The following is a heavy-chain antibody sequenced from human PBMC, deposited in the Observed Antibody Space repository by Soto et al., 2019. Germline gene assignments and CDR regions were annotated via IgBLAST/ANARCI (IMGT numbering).Heavy chain of an antibody. CDR3: ARERVGYSSGWYYYYYYGMDV. V-gene: IGHV4-34*01. CDR1: GGSFSGYY. D-gene: IGHD6-19*01. Sequence: KTSETLSLTCAVYGGSFSGYYWSWIRQPPGKGLEWIGEINHSGSTNYNPSLKIRVTISVDTSKNQFSLKLSSVTAADTAVYYCARERVGYSSGWYYYYYYGMDVWGQGTTVTVSS. CDR2: INHSGST. J-gene: IGHJ6*02.